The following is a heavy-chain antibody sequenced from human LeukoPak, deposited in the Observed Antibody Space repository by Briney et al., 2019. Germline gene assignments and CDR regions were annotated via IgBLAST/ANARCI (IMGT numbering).Heavy chain of an antibody. CDR3: ARDRGQQLDPGYFDL. Sequence: GGSLRLSCAASGFTFSSYWMHWVRQAPGKGLEWVAVIWYDGSNKYYADSVKGRFTISRDNSKNTLYLQMNSLRAEDTAVYYCARDRGQQLDPGYFDLWGRGTLVTVSS. J-gene: IGHJ2*01. V-gene: IGHV3-33*08. D-gene: IGHD6-13*01. CDR1: GFTFSSYW. CDR2: IWYDGSNK.